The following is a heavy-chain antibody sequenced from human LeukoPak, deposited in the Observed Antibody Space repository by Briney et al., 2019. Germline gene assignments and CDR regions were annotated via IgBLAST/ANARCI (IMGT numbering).Heavy chain of an antibody. V-gene: IGHV1-69*13. CDR2: IIPIFGTA. D-gene: IGHD2-8*01. CDR1: GGTFSSYA. CDR3: ARDSISPTYGPRYAIPRVSGGGHGERDAFDI. J-gene: IGHJ3*02. Sequence: ASVKVSCKASGGTFSSYAISWVRQAPGQGLEWMGGIIPIFGTANYAQKFQGRVTITADESTSTAYMELSSLRSEDTAVYYCARDSISPTYGPRYAIPRVSGGGHGERDAFDIWGQGTMVTVSS.